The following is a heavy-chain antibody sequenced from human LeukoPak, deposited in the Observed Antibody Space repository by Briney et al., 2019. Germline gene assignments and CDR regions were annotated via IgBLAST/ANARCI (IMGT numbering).Heavy chain of an antibody. J-gene: IGHJ6*03. CDR1: GFTFSGSA. V-gene: IGHV3-73*01. CDR3: TRQLGELLSGTLFYYYLDV. D-gene: IGHD3-10*01. Sequence: GGSLRLSCAASGFTFSGSAMHWVRQASGNGLEWLGHIRSEANTYATTYAASVKGRFTISRDDSKNTAYLQMNRLKTEDTAVYYCTRQLGELLSGTLFYYYLDVWGKGTTVTVSS. CDR2: IRSEANTYAT.